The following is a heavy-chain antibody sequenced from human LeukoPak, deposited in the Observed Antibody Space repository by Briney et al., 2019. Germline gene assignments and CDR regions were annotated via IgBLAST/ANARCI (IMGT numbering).Heavy chain of an antibody. D-gene: IGHD4/OR15-4a*01. V-gene: IGHV3-48*03. CDR1: GFPFSSSD. CDR3: TRVQDLYDYGDHGCFDP. CDR2: IRSSGDLM. Sequence: PGGSLRLSCSAASGFPFSSSDRNGVRQAPGKGLEWISYIRSSGDLMYYAESVKGRFSISRDNAKNSLFLQMNSLRVEDTAIYYCTRVQDLYDYGDHGCFDPWGQGTLVTVCS. J-gene: IGHJ5*02.